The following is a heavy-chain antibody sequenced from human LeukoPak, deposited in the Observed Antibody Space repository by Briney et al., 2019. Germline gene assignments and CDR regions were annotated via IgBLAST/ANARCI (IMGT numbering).Heavy chain of an antibody. CDR2: IYRDGSS. Sequence: GGSLRLSCVASGLSVSSNYMSWVRQAPGKGLEWVSVIYRDGSSYYAESVKGRFTISRDNSKNTLYIQMNSLRAEDTAVYYCASIGTEDSRGHNWGQGTLVTVSS. CDR3: ASIGTEDSRGHN. D-gene: IGHD3-22*01. V-gene: IGHV3-66*01. J-gene: IGHJ4*02. CDR1: GLSVSSNY.